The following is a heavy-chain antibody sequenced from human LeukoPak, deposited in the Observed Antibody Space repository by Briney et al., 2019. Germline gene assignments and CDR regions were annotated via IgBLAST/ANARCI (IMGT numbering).Heavy chain of an antibody. Sequence: SETLSLTCTVSGGSISSSSYYWGWIRQPPGKGLEWIGSIYYSGCTYYNPSLKSRVTISVDTSKNQFSLKLSSVTAADTVVYYCARPLENYWGQGTLVTVSS. CDR1: GGSISSSSYY. J-gene: IGHJ4*02. V-gene: IGHV4-39*01. CDR3: ARPLENY. CDR2: IYYSGCT.